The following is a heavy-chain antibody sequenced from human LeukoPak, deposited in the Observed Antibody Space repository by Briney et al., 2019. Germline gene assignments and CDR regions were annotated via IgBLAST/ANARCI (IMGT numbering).Heavy chain of an antibody. CDR2: ISSSSSTI. CDR3: ARVGAQLWPDY. CDR1: GITFSSYN. V-gene: IGHV3-48*01. D-gene: IGHD5-18*01. J-gene: IGHJ4*02. Sequence: PGGSLRLSCAASGITFSSYNMNWVRQAPGKGLEWVSYISSSSSTIYYADSVKDRFTISRDNAKNSLYLQMNSLRAEDTAVYYCARVGAQLWPDYWGQGTLVTVSS.